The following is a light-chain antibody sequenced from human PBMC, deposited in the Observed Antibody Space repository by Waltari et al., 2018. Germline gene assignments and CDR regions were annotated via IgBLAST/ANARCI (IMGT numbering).Light chain of an antibody. J-gene: IGKJ1*01. CDR1: QSISGW. V-gene: IGKV1-5*03. CDR3: HQFNGWA. Sequence: DIQTTQSPSTLSASVGDRVTITCRASQSISGWVAWYQQKPGKAPKLLIYRASNLGSGVPSRFSGSGSGTNFSLTITSLQPDDFATYYCHQFNGWAFGQGTTVEVK. CDR2: RAS.